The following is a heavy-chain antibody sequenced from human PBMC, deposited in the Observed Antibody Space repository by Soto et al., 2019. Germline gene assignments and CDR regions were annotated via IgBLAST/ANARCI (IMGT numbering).Heavy chain of an antibody. CDR2: ISAYNGNT. CDR3: ARDYYDSSGYYYVGAFDI. J-gene: IGHJ3*02. CDR1: GYSFTSYG. Sequence: ASVKVSCKASGYSFTSYGSSWVRQAPGQGLEWMGWISAYNGNTNYAQKLQGRVTMTTDTSTSTAYMELRSLRSDDTAVYYCARDYYDSSGYYYVGAFDIWGQGTMVTVSS. D-gene: IGHD3-22*01. V-gene: IGHV1-18*01.